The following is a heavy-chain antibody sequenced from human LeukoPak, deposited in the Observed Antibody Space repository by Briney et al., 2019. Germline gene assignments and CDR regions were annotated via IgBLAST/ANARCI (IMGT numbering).Heavy chain of an antibody. CDR3: ARADVELWFGELLSGYFDY. CDR1: GGSISSYY. CDR2: IYYSGST. V-gene: IGHV4-59*01. D-gene: IGHD3-10*01. J-gene: IGHJ4*02. Sequence: SETLSLTCTVSGGSISSYYWSWIRQPPGKGLEWIGYIYYSGSTNHNPSLKSRVTISVDTSKNQFSLKLSSVTAADTAVYYCARADVELWFGELLSGYFDYWGQGTLVTVSS.